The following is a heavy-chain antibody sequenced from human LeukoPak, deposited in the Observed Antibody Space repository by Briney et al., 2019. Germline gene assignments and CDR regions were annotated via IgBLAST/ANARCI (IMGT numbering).Heavy chain of an antibody. CDR2: IKQDGSEK. D-gene: IGHD3-10*01. CDR1: GFTFCSDW. Sequence: GGSLRLSSAASGFTFCSDWMSWVRQAPGHGLESVANIKQDGSEKCCVDSVKGRFTISRDKAKTSPYLRMNSLRAEYPPVYYCARMRRSGSLDSWGQGNLVTVSS. J-gene: IGHJ4*02. CDR3: ARMRRSGSLDS. V-gene: IGHV3-7*04.